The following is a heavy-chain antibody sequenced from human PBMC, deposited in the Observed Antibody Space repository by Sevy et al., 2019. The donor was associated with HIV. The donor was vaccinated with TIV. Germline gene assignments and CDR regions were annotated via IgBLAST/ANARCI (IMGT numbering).Heavy chain of an antibody. CDR2: ISYDGSNK. CDR1: GFTFSSYA. Sequence: GGSLRLSCAASGFTFSSYAMHWVRQAPGKGLEWVAVISYDGSNKYYADSVKGRFTISRDNSKNTLYLQMNSLRAEDMAVYYCARVAMITFGGVIGGDFDYWGQGTLVTVSS. D-gene: IGHD3-16*01. J-gene: IGHJ4*02. CDR3: ARVAMITFGGVIGGDFDY. V-gene: IGHV3-30-3*01.